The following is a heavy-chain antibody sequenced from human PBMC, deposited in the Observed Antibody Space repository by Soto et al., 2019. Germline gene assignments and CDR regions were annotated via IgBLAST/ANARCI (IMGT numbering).Heavy chain of an antibody. Sequence: GESLKISCAASGFTFSSYSMNWVRQAPGKGLEWVSSISSSSSYIYYADSVKGRFTISRDNAKNSLYLQMNSLRAEDTAVYYCAREFMYYDFWSGYKNWFDPWGQGTLVTVSS. J-gene: IGHJ5*02. CDR3: AREFMYYDFWSGYKNWFDP. D-gene: IGHD3-3*01. CDR1: GFTFSSYS. CDR2: ISSSSSYI. V-gene: IGHV3-21*01.